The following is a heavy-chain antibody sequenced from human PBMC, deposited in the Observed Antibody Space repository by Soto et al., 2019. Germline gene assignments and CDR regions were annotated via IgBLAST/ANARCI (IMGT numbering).Heavy chain of an antibody. CDR3: ATFQGHYYGSESSELFVYGLDL. CDR1: GFSFRESA. D-gene: IGHD3-10*01. CDR2: DGANK. Sequence: GGSLRLSCEASGFSFRESAMHWVRQAPGKGLEWVAVDGANKFYVESVKGRFSVSRDNSKNTLYLEMNSLRGEDTAVYYCATFQGHYYGSESSELFVYGLDLWGQGTTVTVSS. J-gene: IGHJ6*02. V-gene: IGHV3-33*08.